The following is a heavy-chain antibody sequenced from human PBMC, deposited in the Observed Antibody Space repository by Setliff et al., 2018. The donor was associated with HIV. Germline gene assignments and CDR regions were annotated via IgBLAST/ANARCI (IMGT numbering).Heavy chain of an antibody. J-gene: IGHJ4*02. V-gene: IGHV1-69*05. CDR3: ARSPRYSSGWYDSYFDQ. CDR1: GYTFTDYY. CDR2: SIPMYGTS. Sequence: SVKVSCKASGYTFTDYYMHWLRQAPGQGLEWMGGSIPMYGTSNYAQKFQGRVTITTDESTSTAYMELSRLRSDDTAVYYCARSPRYSSGWYDSYFDQWGQGTLVTVSS. D-gene: IGHD6-19*01.